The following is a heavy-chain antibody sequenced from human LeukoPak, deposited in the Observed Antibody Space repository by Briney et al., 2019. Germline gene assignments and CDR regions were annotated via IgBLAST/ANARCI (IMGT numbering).Heavy chain of an antibody. D-gene: IGHD2-15*01. Sequence: GGSLRLSCAASGFTFSSYAMSWVRQAPGKGLEWVSAISGSGGSTYYADSVKGRFTISGDNSKNTLYLQMNSLRAEDTAVYYCARSVVAASFDYWGQGTLVTVSS. V-gene: IGHV3-23*01. J-gene: IGHJ4*02. CDR2: ISGSGGST. CDR1: GFTFSSYA. CDR3: ARSVVAASFDY.